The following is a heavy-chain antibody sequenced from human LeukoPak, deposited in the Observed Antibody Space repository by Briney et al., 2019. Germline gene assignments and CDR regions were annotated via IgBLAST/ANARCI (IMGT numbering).Heavy chain of an antibody. CDR1: RFTFSNYA. J-gene: IGHJ6*02. CDR2: ISYDGSKK. D-gene: IGHD3-22*01. CDR3: ERSYTNYYDSSGYYYNYGMDV. Sequence: TGGSLRLSCAASRFTFSNYAMHWVRQAPGKGLEGVAVISYDGSKKYYADSVKGRFTISRDNSRNTVYMEMNSLRAEDTAVYYCERSYTNYYDSSGYYYNYGMDVWGQGTTVTVSS. V-gene: IGHV3-30-3*01.